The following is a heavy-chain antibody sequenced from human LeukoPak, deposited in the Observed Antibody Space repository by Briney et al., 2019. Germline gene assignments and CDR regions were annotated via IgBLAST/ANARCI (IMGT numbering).Heavy chain of an antibody. J-gene: IGHJ4*02. V-gene: IGHV1-69*05. CDR3: AREENSSGYYRPVDY. Sequence: SVKVSCKVSGGTFSSYAISWVRQAPGQGLEWMGRIIPIFGTANYAQKFQGRVTITTDESTSTAYMELSSLRSEDTAVYYCAREENSSGYYRPVDYWGQGTLVTVSS. CDR1: GGTFSSYA. CDR2: IIPIFGTA. D-gene: IGHD3-22*01.